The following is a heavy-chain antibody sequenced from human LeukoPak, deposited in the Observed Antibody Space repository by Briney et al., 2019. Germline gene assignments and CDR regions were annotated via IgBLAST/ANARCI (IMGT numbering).Heavy chain of an antibody. V-gene: IGHV1-58*01. CDR1: GFTFTSSA. Sequence: GTSVKVSCKASGFTFTSSAVQWVRQARGQRLEWIGWIVVGSGNTNYAQKFQERVTITRDMSTSTAYMELSSLRSEDTAVYYCAAEKWSTAAAGTHYYYYMDVWGKGTTVTVSS. J-gene: IGHJ6*03. D-gene: IGHD6-13*01. CDR2: IVVGSGNT. CDR3: AAEKWSTAAAGTHYYYYMDV.